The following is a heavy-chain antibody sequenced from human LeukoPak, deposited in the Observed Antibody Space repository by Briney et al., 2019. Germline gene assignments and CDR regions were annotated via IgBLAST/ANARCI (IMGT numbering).Heavy chain of an antibody. CDR1: GFTFSSYA. J-gene: IGHJ6*02. CDR2: ISGSGGNT. D-gene: IGHD3-9*01. V-gene: IGHV3-23*01. CDR3: AKDLDILTGLYYYYAMDV. Sequence: GGSLRLSCAASGFTFSSYAMNWVRQAPGKGLGWVSTISGSGGNTYYADSVKGRFAISRDNSKNTLYLQMNSLRAEDTAVYYCAKDLDILTGLYYYYAMDVWGQGTTVTVSS.